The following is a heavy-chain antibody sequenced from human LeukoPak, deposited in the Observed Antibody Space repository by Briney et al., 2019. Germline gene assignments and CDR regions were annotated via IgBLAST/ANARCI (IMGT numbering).Heavy chain of an antibody. V-gene: IGHV4-39*01. J-gene: IGHJ6*03. Sequence: SETLSLTCSVSGGSVNSNSHYWGWIRRPPGGGLEWIGNIYYGGNTFYNSTLRSRVTISADTSRNQFSLRLNSVTVADTGLYYCARQESSYYYYYMDVWGKGTTVIVSS. D-gene: IGHD3-16*02. CDR1: GGSVNSNSHY. CDR2: IYYGGNT. CDR3: ARQESSYYYYYMDV.